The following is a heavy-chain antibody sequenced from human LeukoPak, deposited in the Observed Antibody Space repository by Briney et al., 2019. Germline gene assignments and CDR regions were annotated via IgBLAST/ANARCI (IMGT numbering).Heavy chain of an antibody. D-gene: IGHD3-10*01. V-gene: IGHV3-23*01. Sequence: GGSLRLSCTASGFTFGDYAMSWVRQAQAKGLEWVSGISGSGGNTDYADSVKGRFTISRDNSKNTVFLQMNSLRAEGTAIYYCAKDVRIGSPYFFDFWGQGSLVTVSS. CDR2: ISGSGGNT. CDR3: AKDVRIGSPYFFDF. J-gene: IGHJ4*02. CDR1: GFTFGDYA.